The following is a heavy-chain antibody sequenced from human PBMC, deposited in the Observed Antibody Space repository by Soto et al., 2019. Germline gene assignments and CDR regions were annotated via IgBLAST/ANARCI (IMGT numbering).Heavy chain of an antibody. V-gene: IGHV1-3*01. CDR2: ISGDSGNT. CDR3: ARDGVAAGNINFDY. Sequence: ASVRVSCKASGYMFTKSAMHWVRQTPGQRLEWMGWISGDSGNTKYSPKLQDRVTITRDTSASTAYMELSSLRSEDTALYYCARDGVAAGNINFDYWGQGTLVTVSS. J-gene: IGHJ4*01. D-gene: IGHD6-19*01. CDR1: GYMFTKSA.